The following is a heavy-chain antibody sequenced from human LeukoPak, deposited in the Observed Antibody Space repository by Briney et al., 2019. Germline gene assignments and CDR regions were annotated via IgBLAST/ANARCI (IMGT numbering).Heavy chain of an antibody. D-gene: IGHD4-11*01. CDR1: GFTFSDYY. Sequence: GGSLRLSCAASGFTFSDYYMSWIRQAPGKGLEWVAVISYDGSNKYYADSVKGRFTISRDNSKNTLYLQMNSLRAEDTAVYYCARGVYSNLDYWGQGTLVTVSS. V-gene: IGHV3-30-3*01. CDR3: ARGVYSNLDY. CDR2: ISYDGSNK. J-gene: IGHJ4*02.